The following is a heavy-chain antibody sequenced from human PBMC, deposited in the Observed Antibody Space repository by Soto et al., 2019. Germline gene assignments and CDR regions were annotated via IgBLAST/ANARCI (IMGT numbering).Heavy chain of an antibody. Sequence: QVQLVESGGGLVKPGGSLRLSCAASGFTFSDYYMSWIRQAPGKGLKWVSYISSSSSYTNYADSVKGRFTISRDNAKNSLYLQMNSLRAEDTAVYYCARAGWYGVFDYWGQGTLVTVSS. V-gene: IGHV3-11*06. CDR1: GFTFSDYY. J-gene: IGHJ4*02. CDR2: ISSSSSYT. CDR3: ARAGWYGVFDY. D-gene: IGHD6-19*01.